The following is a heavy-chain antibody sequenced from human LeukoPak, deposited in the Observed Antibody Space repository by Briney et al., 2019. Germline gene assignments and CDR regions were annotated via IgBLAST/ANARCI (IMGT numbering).Heavy chain of an antibody. CDR1: GGSLSRYY. CDR2: IYYSGST. J-gene: IGHJ4*02. D-gene: IGHD4-11*01. V-gene: IGHV4-59*01. CDR3: ARAYSNVDY. Sequence: PSETLSLTCTVSGGSLSRYYWSWIRQPPGKGLEWIGYIYYSGSTNYNPSLKSRVTISVDKSKNQFSLRLSSVTAADTAVYYCARAYSNVDYWGQGTLVTVSS.